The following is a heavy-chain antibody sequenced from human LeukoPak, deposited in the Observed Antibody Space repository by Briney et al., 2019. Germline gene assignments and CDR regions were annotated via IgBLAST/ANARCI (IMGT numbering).Heavy chain of an antibody. J-gene: IGHJ4*02. CDR2: IFGKNGAK. CDR1: GFTFSDYA. V-gene: IGHV3-9*01. D-gene: IGHD2-8*02. CDR3: TYDNSPGGLEY. Sequence: GRSLRLSCAASGFTFSDYAMHWVRQAPGKGLEWVSGIFGKNGAKGHADSVKGRFTTSRDNANNSLYLQMNSLRPDDTALYYCTYDNSPGGLEYWGQGTLVTVSS.